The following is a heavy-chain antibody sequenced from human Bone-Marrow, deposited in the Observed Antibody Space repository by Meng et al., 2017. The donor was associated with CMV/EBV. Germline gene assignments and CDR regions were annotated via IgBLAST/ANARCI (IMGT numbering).Heavy chain of an antibody. CDR2: ISGSGGST. CDR1: GFTFSSYA. V-gene: IGHV3-23*01. J-gene: IGHJ3*01. CDR3: ARDLLRGGYCSSTSCYFNPFDV. D-gene: IGHD2-2*01. Sequence: GESLKISCAASGFTFSSYAMSWVRQAPGKGLEWVSAISGSGGSTYYADSVKGRFTISRDNSKNTLYLQMSSLRVEDTAVYYCARDLLRGGYCSSTSCYFNPFDVWGQGTMVTVSS.